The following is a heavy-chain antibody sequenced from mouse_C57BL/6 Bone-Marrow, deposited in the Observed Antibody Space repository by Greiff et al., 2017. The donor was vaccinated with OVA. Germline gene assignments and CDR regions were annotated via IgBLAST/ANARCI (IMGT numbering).Heavy chain of an antibody. D-gene: IGHD1-1*01. CDR3: AIRGIRYYFYY. J-gene: IGHJ2*01. Sequence: VQLQQPGAELVKPGASVTVSCKASGYTFTSYWMHWVKQRPGQGLEWIGRIHPSDSDTNSNQKFKGKATLTVDKSSSHAYMQLSSLMSKDSAVYYCAIRGIRYYFYYWGQGTTLSFA. V-gene: IGHV1-74*01. CDR1: GYTFTSYW. CDR2: IHPSDSDT.